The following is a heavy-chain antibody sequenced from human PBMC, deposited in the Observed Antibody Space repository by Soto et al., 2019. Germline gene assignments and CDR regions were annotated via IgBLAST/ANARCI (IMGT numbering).Heavy chain of an antibody. V-gene: IGHV4-30-2*01. CDR3: ARYSSSSGENWFDP. D-gene: IGHD6-6*01. CDR1: GDSFRRGFYS. Sequence: SETLSLTCVVSGDSFRRGFYSWCWIRQPPGKGLEYIGYIYPSGSTKYNPSLRIRVTISVDRSKDEFSLNVSTVTAADTALYFCARYSSSSGENWFDPWGQGALVTVSS. CDR2: IYPSGST. J-gene: IGHJ5*02.